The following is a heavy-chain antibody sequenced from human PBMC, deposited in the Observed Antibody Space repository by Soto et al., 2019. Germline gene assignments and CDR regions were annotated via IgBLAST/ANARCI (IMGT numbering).Heavy chain of an antibody. CDR1: GYTFTSYA. J-gene: IGHJ1*01. CDR2: INAGNGNT. V-gene: IGHV1-3*01. Sequence: ASVNVSCKASGYTFTSYAMHWVRQAPGQRLEWMGWINAGNGNTKYSQKFQGRVTITRDTSASTAYMELSSLRSEDTAVYYCARDSAAGNYFQHWGQGTLVTVPS. D-gene: IGHD6-13*01. CDR3: ARDSAAGNYFQH.